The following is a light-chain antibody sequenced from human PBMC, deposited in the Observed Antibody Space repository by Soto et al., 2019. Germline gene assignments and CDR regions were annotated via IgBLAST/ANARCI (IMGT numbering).Light chain of an antibody. V-gene: IGLV3-21*02. Sequence: SYELTQPPSVSVAPGQSATVTCGGNNVGSKSVHWYQQKPGQAPVLVVYDDSDRPSGIPERFSGSNSGNTATLTIRRVEAVDEADYYCQVWDTTSDQGVFGTGTKVTVL. J-gene: IGLJ1*01. CDR2: DDS. CDR1: NVGSKS. CDR3: QVWDTTSDQGV.